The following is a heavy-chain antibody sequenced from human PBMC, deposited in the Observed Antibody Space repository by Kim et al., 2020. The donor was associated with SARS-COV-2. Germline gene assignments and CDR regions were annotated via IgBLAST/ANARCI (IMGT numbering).Heavy chain of an antibody. CDR3: ARDNLLYCSGGSCYSGKVWYFDY. D-gene: IGHD2-15*01. CDR2: IIPIFGTA. V-gene: IGHV1-69*13. J-gene: IGHJ4*02. CDR1: GGTFSSYA. Sequence: SVKVSCKASGGTFSSYAISWVRQAPGQGLEWMGGIIPIFGTANYAQKFQGRVTITADESTSTAYMELSSLRSEDTAVYYCARDNLLYCSGGSCYSGKVWYFDYWGQGTLVTVSS.